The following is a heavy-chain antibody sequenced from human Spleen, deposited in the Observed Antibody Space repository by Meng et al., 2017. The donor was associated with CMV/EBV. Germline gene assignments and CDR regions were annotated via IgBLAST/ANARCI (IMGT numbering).Heavy chain of an antibody. Sequence: GESLKISCAASGFTFSNYGMHWVRQAPGKGLEWVAFIRYDGSNKYYADSVKGRFTISRDSSKNTLDLVMNSLRVEDTAVYYCARGMRQTARAFEYWGRGTLVTVSS. CDR1: GFTFSNYG. J-gene: IGHJ4*02. V-gene: IGHV3-30*02. D-gene: IGHD6-6*01. CDR3: ARGMRQTARAFEY. CDR2: IRYDGSNK.